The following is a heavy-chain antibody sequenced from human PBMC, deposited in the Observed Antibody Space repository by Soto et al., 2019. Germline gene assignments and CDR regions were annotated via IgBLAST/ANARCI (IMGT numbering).Heavy chain of an antibody. Sequence: SETLSLTCTVSGVSISSSSYYWGWIRQPPGKGLEWIGSIYYSGSTYYNPSLKSRVTISVDTSKNQFSLKLSSVTAADTAVYYCATLWGQDWGQGTLVTVSS. CDR3: ATLWGQD. V-gene: IGHV4-39*01. CDR1: GVSISSSSYY. D-gene: IGHD3-10*01. CDR2: IYYSGST. J-gene: IGHJ4*02.